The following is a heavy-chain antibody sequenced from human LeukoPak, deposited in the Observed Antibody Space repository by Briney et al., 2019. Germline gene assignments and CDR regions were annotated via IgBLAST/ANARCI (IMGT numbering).Heavy chain of an antibody. V-gene: IGHV4-34*01. CDR2: INHSGTA. CDR1: GDSFSDNF. D-gene: IGHD1-26*01. CDR3: AGRASFARSFPPLIDY. Sequence: SETLSLTCAVSGDSFSDNFWSWIRQPPGKGLEWIGEINHSGTANYNPSLRSRVIISIDTSRNQFSLKLISVTAADTAVYYCAGRASFARSFPPLIDYGGREPLVTVSP. J-gene: IGHJ4*02.